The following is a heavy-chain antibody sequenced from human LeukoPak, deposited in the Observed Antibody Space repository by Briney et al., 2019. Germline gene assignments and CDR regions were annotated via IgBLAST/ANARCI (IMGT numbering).Heavy chain of an antibody. CDR1: GLTFSSSW. D-gene: IGHD6-19*01. Sequence: AGGSLRLSCAVSGLTFSSSWMDWVRQAPGKGMEWVASINPDGNKKYSADSVKGRFTISRDNAESSLYLQMNSLRVEDTAVYYCAREVTGYKSGQKYSWFDPWGQGTLVTVSS. CDR3: AREVTGYKSGQKYSWFDP. J-gene: IGHJ5*02. CDR2: INPDGNKK. V-gene: IGHV3-7*01.